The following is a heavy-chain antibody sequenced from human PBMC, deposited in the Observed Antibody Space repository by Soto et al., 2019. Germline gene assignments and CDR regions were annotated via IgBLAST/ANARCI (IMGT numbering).Heavy chain of an antibody. CDR1: GDSISNSRFY. Sequence: SETLSLTCSFSGDSISNSRFYWAWIRQPPGEGLEWIGSIYHTGNAYYNPSLKSRVTIFVDTSKNQFSLKLTSVTAADTAIYYCATQTISYTWGVWGRGTSVTVSS. D-gene: IGHD3-16*01. V-gene: IGHV4-39*07. CDR2: IYHTGNA. J-gene: IGHJ6*02. CDR3: ATQTISYTWGV.